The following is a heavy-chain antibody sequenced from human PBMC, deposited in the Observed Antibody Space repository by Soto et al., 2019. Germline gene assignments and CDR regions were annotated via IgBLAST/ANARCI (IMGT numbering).Heavy chain of an antibody. V-gene: IGHV3-23*01. Sequence: GGSLRLSCAASGFTFSSYAMSWVRQAPGKGLEWVSAISGSGGSTYYADFVKGRFTISRDNPKNTLYLQMNNLRAEDTAVYYSAKCHYPSRITMIVVVMSPLDYWGQGTLVTVSS. J-gene: IGHJ4*02. CDR1: GFTFSSYA. D-gene: IGHD3-22*01. CDR3: AKCHYPSRITMIVVVMSPLDY. CDR2: ISGSGGST.